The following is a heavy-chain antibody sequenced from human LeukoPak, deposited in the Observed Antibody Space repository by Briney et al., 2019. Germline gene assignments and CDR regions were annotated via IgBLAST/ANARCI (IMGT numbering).Heavy chain of an antibody. Sequence: SETLSLTSTVSGGSISNYYWNWIRQLPGKGLEWIGYIYYTGSTNYNPSLKSRVTISVDTSKNQLSLKLRSVTAADTAVYYCARQDSGTYLNPLDIWGQGTVVTVSS. CDR1: GGSISNYY. CDR2: IYYTGST. D-gene: IGHD1-26*01. V-gene: IGHV4-59*08. J-gene: IGHJ3*02. CDR3: ARQDSGTYLNPLDI.